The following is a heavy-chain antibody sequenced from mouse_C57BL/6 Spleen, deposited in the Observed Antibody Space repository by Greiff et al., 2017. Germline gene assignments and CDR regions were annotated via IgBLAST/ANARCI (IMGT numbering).Heavy chain of an antibody. D-gene: IGHD2-12*01. V-gene: IGHV1-50*01. J-gene: IGHJ2*01. CDR1: GYTFTSYW. CDR2: IDPSDSYT. Sequence: QVQLQQPGAELVKPGASVKLSCKASGYTFTSYWMQWVKQRPGQGLEWIGEIDPSDSYTNYNQKFKGKATLTVDTSSSTAYMQLSSLTSEDSAVYYCASYDGGYFDYWGKGTTLTVSS. CDR3: ASYDGGYFDY.